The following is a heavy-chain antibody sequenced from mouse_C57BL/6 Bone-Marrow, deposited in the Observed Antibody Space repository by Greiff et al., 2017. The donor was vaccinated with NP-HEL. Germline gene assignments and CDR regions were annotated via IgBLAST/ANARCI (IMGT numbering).Heavy chain of an antibody. D-gene: IGHD3-2*02. Sequence: VQLQQPGAELVKPGASVKLSCKASGYTFTSYWMPWVKQRPGQGLEWIGMIHPNSGSTNYNEKFKSKATLTVDKSSSTAYMQLSSLTSEDSAVYYCARKDSSGRDYWGQGTSVTVSS. CDR1: GYTFTSYW. CDR2: IHPNSGST. CDR3: ARKDSSGRDY. V-gene: IGHV1-64*01. J-gene: IGHJ4*01.